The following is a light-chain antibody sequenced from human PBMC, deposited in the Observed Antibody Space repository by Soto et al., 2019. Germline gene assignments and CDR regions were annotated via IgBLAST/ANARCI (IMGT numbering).Light chain of an antibody. Sequence: HSALTQPASVSGSPGQSITISCTGTSSDVGGYNYVSWYQQHPGKAPKLMIYEVSNRPSGVSNRFSGSKSGNTASLTISGLQAEDEADYYCSSYTSSSVVFGGGTTLTVL. CDR2: EVS. CDR1: SSDVGGYNY. CDR3: SSYTSSSVV. J-gene: IGLJ2*01. V-gene: IGLV2-14*01.